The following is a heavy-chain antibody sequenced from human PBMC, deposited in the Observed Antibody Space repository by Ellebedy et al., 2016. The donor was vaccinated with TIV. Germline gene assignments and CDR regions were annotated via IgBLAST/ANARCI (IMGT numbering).Heavy chain of an antibody. D-gene: IGHD2-8*01. CDR3: ARARCSNADCHIPGY. V-gene: IGHV3-7*03. Sequence: PGGSLRLSCAASGFTFSNYWMSWVRQAPGKGLEWVANINPDGSEKHYVDSVKGRCTISRDNAKTSLYLQINGLRDDDTAMYYCARARCSNADCHIPGYWGQGSLVTVSS. CDR1: GFTFSNYW. CDR2: INPDGSEK. J-gene: IGHJ4*02.